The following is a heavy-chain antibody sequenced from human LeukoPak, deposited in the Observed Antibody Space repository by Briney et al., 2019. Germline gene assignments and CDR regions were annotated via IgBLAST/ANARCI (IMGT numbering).Heavy chain of an antibody. V-gene: IGHV3-21*01. Sequence: GGSLRLSCAASGFTFSSYSMNWVRQAPGRGLEWVSSISSSSSYIYYADSVKGRFTISRDNAKNSLYLQMNSLRAEDTAVYYCARDRYSSSWSKDYYYMDVWGKGTTVTVSS. CDR3: ARDRYSSSWSKDYYYMDV. D-gene: IGHD6-13*01. CDR1: GFTFSSYS. CDR2: ISSSSSYI. J-gene: IGHJ6*03.